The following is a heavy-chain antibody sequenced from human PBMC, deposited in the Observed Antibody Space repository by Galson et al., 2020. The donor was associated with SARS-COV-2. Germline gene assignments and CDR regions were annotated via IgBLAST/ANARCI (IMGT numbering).Heavy chain of an antibody. CDR1: GFTVSSNY. J-gene: IGHJ4*02. D-gene: IGHD6-6*01. CDR2: IYSGGST. Sequence: GESLKISCAASGFTVSSNYMSWVRQAPGKGLEWVSIIYSGGSTYYADSVKGRFTITRDNSKNTLYLQMNSLRAEDTAVYYCTRDVPSPHQFDYWGQGTLVTVSS. CDR3: TRDVPSPHQFDY. V-gene: IGHV3-66*01.